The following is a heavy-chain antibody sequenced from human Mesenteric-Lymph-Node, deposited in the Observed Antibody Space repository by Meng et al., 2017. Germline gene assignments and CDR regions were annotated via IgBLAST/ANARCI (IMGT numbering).Heavy chain of an antibody. D-gene: IGHD4-23*01. Sequence: GGSLRLSCAASGFTVSSNYMSWVRQAPGKGLEWVSVIYSGGSTYYADSVKGRFTISRDNAKNTLYLQMNSLRVEDTAVYYCVRALNDDGGETFWGQGTLVTVSS. V-gene: IGHV3-53*01. CDR2: IYSGGST. J-gene: IGHJ4*02. CDR1: GFTVSSNY. CDR3: VRALNDDGGETF.